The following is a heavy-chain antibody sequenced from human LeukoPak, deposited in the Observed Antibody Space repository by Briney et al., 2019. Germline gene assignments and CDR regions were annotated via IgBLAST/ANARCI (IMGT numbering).Heavy chain of an antibody. V-gene: IGHV3-48*04. D-gene: IGHD6-19*01. CDR3: ARDGSSGFDY. J-gene: IGHJ4*02. Sequence: PGGSLRLSCAASGFTLSTYSMSWVRQTPGKGLEGVSYIGSTIYYADSVKGRFTISRDNAKNSLYLQLNSLRAEDTAVYYCARDGSSGFDYWGQGTLVTVSS. CDR2: IGSTI. CDR1: GFTLSTYS.